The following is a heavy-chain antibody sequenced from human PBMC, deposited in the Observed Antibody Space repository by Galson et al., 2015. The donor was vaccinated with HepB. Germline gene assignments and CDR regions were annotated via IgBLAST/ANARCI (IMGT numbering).Heavy chain of an antibody. V-gene: IGHV1-69*02. CDR1: GGTFSRYT. D-gene: IGHD1-1*01. CDR3: ATRNFYVEPTPGFDS. Sequence: SVKVSCKASGGTFSRYTFNWVRQAPGQGLKWMGRIIPVLDMTNYAQKFQGRVTITADKSTSTAYMELRSLRSEDTAVYYCATRNFYVEPTPGFDSWGQGTLVTVSS. CDR2: IIPVLDMT. J-gene: IGHJ4*02.